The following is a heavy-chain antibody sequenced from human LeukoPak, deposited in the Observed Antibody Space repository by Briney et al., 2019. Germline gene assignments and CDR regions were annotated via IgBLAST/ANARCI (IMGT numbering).Heavy chain of an antibody. CDR2: INPNSGDT. V-gene: IGHV1-2*02. CDR3: AREDIVVVVGAMFDF. CDR1: GYTFTSYY. J-gene: IGHJ4*02. D-gene: IGHD2-15*01. Sequence: ASVKVSCKASGYTFTSYYMHWVRQAPGQGLEWMGWINPNSGDTNYAQKFQGSVTMTRDTSIRTVYMELSSLRSDDTAVYYCAREDIVVVVGAMFDFWGQGTLITVSS.